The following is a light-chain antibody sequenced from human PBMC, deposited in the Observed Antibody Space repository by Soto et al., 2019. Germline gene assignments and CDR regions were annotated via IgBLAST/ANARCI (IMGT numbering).Light chain of an antibody. J-gene: IGKJ5*01. Sequence: EIVMTQSPATLSVSPGERATLSCRASQSVSSNLAWYQQKPGQAPRLLIYGASTRATDIPARFTGSGSGTEFTLTISSLQSEDFAVYYCQPYNNWPPTFGQGTRLEIK. CDR1: QSVSSN. CDR2: GAS. CDR3: QPYNNWPPT. V-gene: IGKV3-15*01.